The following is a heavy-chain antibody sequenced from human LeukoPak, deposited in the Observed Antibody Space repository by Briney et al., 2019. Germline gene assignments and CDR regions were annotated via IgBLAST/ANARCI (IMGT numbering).Heavy chain of an antibody. D-gene: IGHD4-17*01. CDR3: ARDRHDYGDRDAFDI. J-gene: IGHJ3*02. CDR1: GFTFDDYG. Sequence: GGSLRLSCAASGFTFDDYGMSWVRQAPGKGLEWVSGINWNGGSTGYADSVEGRFTISRDNAKNSLYLQMNSLRAEDTALYYCARDRHDYGDRDAFDIWGQGTMVTVSS. CDR2: INWNGGST. V-gene: IGHV3-20*04.